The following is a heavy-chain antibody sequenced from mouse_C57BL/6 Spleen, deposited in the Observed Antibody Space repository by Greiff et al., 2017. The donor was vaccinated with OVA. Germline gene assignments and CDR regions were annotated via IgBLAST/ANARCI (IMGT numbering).Heavy chain of an antibody. CDR3: ARRADYDYDGDWYFDV. CDR2: IYWDDDK. J-gene: IGHJ1*03. D-gene: IGHD2-4*01. CDR1: GFSLSTSGMG. V-gene: IGHV8-12*01. Sequence: QVQLKESGPGILQSSQTLSLTCSFSGFSLSTSGMGVSWIRQPSGKGLEWLAHIYWDDDKRYNPSLKSRLTISKDTSRNQVFLKITSVDTADTATYYCARRADYDYDGDWYFDVWGTGTTVTVSS.